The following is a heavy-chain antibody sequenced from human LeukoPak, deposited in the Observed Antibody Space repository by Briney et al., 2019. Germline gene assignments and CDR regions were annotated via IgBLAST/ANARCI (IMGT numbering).Heavy chain of an antibody. J-gene: IGHJ4*02. Sequence: PGGSLRLSCAASGFTFSSYAMSWVRQAPGKGLGWVSAISGSGGSTYYADSVKGRFTISRDNSKNTLYLQMNSLRAEDTAVYYCAKPSPRGVSAALTFYWDYWGQGTLVTVSS. V-gene: IGHV3-23*01. D-gene: IGHD2-2*01. CDR1: GFTFSSYA. CDR3: AKPSPRGVSAALTFYWDY. CDR2: ISGSGGST.